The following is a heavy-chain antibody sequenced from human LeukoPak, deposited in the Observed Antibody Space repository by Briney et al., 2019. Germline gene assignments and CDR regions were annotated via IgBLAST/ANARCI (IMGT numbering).Heavy chain of an antibody. V-gene: IGHV3-43*01. CDR2: ISWDGGTT. D-gene: IGHD3-3*01. J-gene: IGHJ4*02. CDR3: ARPSRRNKLFEVVLGD. CDR1: GFTFDDYT. Sequence: PGGSLRLSCAASGFTFDDYTMHWVRQAPGKGLEWVSLISWDGGTTFYADSVKGRFTISRDNSKNSLFLQMNSLRTEDAALYYCARPSRRNKLFEVVLGDWGQGTLVTVSS.